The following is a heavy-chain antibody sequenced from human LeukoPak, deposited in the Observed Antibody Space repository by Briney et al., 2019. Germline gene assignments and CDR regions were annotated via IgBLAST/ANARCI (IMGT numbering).Heavy chain of an antibody. CDR2: INPSGGST. V-gene: IGHV1-46*01. Sequence: ASVKVSCKVSGYTLTELSMHWVRQAPGQGLEWMGIINPSGGSTSYAQKFQGRVTMTRDMSTSTVYMELSSLRSEDTAVYYCARVGPPYDSIDDYDYWGQGTLVTVSS. D-gene: IGHD3-22*01. CDR1: GYTLTELS. CDR3: ARVGPPYDSIDDYDY. J-gene: IGHJ4*02.